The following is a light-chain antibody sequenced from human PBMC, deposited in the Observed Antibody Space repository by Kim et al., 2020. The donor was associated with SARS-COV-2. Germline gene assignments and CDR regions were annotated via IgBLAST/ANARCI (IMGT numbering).Light chain of an antibody. CDR1: QTVSSIY. Sequence: SPGERASLPCRASQTVSSIYLAWYQQKPGQAPRLIMYDISIRASGIPDRFSGSGSGTDFTLTISRLEPEDFAVYYCQQYADSPPTFGQGTEVEIK. J-gene: IGKJ1*01. CDR3: QQYADSPPT. V-gene: IGKV3-20*01. CDR2: DIS.